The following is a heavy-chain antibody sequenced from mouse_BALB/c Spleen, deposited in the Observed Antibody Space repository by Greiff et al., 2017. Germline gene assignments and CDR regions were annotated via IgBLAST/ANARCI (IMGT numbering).Heavy chain of an antibody. CDR1: GYTFTSYW. D-gene: IGHD1-1*01. V-gene: IGHV1S81*02. Sequence: QVQLQQPGAELVKPGASVKLSCKASGYTFTSYWMHWVKQRPGQGLEWIGEINPSNGRTNYNEKFKSKATLTVDKSSSTAYMQLSSLTSEDSAVYYCARGDYGSAMDYWGQGTSVTVSS. J-gene: IGHJ4*01. CDR2: INPSNGRT. CDR3: ARGDYGSAMDY.